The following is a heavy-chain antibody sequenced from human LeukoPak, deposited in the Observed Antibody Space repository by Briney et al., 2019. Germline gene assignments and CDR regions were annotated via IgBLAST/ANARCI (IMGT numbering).Heavy chain of an antibody. V-gene: IGHV1-2*02. CDR2: INPNSGGT. D-gene: IGHD2-2*01. J-gene: IGHJ4*02. CDR3: ARAVTQLLYYFDY. Sequence: ASVKVSCKASGYTSTGYYMHWVRQAPGQGLEWMGWINPNSGGTNYAQKFQGRVTMTRDTSISTAYVELSRLRSDDTTVYYCARAVTQLLYYFDYWGQGTLVTVSS. CDR1: GYTSTGYY.